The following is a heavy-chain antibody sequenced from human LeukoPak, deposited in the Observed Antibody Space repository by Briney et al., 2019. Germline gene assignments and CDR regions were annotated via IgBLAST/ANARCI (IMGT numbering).Heavy chain of an antibody. V-gene: IGHV3-74*01. D-gene: IGHD3-22*01. CDR3: ARSHYYDSSGSFDYVYGLDV. CDR1: GFNFSNYW. J-gene: IGHJ6*02. Sequence: GGSLRLSCAASGFNFSNYWMHWGRQVPGKGPVWVSRINSDGSSTRYADSVKGRFTISRDNAKNMLSLQMNSLRAEDTAVYYCARSHYYDSSGSFDYVYGLDVWGQGTTVTVSS. CDR2: INSDGSST.